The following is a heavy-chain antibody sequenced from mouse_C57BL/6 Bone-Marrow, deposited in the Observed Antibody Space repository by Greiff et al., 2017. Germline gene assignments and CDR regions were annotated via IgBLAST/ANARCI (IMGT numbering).Heavy chain of an antibody. J-gene: IGHJ3*01. Sequence: QVQLQQSGAELARPGASVKLSCKASGYTFTSYGISWVKQRTGQGLEWIGEIYPRSGNTYYNEKFKGKATLTADKSSSTAYMELRSLTSEDSAVYFCATGGFITTVVRGFAYWGQGTLVTVSA. CDR3: ATGGFITTVVRGFAY. V-gene: IGHV1-81*01. CDR2: IYPRSGNT. D-gene: IGHD1-1*01. CDR1: GYTFTSYG.